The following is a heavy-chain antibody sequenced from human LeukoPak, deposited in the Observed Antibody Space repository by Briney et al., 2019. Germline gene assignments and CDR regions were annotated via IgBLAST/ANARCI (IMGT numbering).Heavy chain of an antibody. V-gene: IGHV1-2*02. D-gene: IGHD2-8*01. J-gene: IGHJ6*04. CDR1: GYTFAGYY. CDR2: INPNSGGT. Sequence: ASVKVSCKASGYTFAGYYMHWVRQAPGQGLEWMGWINPNSGGTNYAQKFQGRVTMTRDTSISTAYMELSRLRSDDTAVYYCARPSDHRTRMDVWGKGTTVTISS. CDR3: ARPSDHRTRMDV.